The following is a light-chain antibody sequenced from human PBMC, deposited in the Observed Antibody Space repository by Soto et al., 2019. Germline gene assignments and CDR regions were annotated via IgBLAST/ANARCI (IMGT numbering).Light chain of an antibody. CDR2: TNS. Sequence: DIVMSQTPLSLPVTPGEPASISCRSSQSLLDSHDGNTYLDWYLQKPGQSPQLLIYTNSYRASGVPDRFRGSGSGTDFTLTISSLEPEDFAVYYCQQYGSIPWTFGQGTKVDIK. CDR3: QQYGSIPWT. V-gene: IGKV2-40*01. CDR1: QSLLDSHDGNTY. J-gene: IGKJ1*01.